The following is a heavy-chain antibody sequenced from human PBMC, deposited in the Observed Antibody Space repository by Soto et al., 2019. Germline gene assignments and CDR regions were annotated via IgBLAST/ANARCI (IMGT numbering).Heavy chain of an antibody. CDR3: EKDANWEDHY. D-gene: IGHD1-1*01. Sequence: EVQLLESGGGLVQPGGSLRLSCAASGFTFSNYAMTWVRQAPGKGLEWVSFISGSGGITYYADSVKGRFTISRDNSKNTLYLQMQGLRAEDTAVYYCEKDANWEDHYWGQGTLVTVSS. CDR2: ISGSGGIT. V-gene: IGHV3-23*01. CDR1: GFTFSNYA. J-gene: IGHJ4*02.